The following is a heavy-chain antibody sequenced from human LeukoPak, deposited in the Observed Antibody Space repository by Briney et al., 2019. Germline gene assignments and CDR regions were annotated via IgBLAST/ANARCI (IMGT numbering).Heavy chain of an antibody. Sequence: GGSLRLSYAASGFTFSSYSMNWVRQAPGKGLEWVSSISSSSSYIYYTDSVKGRFTISRDNAKNSLYLQMNSLRAEDTAVYYCARDLSSGWYDYWGQGTLVTVSS. D-gene: IGHD6-19*01. J-gene: IGHJ4*02. CDR3: ARDLSSGWYDY. CDR2: ISSSSSYI. V-gene: IGHV3-21*01. CDR1: GFTFSSYS.